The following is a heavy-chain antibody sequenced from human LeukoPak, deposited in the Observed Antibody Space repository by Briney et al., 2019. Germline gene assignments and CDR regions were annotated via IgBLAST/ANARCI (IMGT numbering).Heavy chain of an antibody. Sequence: GGSLRLSCAASRFTFSSYSMNWVRRAPGKGLEWVSSISSSSSYIYYADSVKGRFTISRDNAKNSLYLQMNSLRAEDTAVYYCATLMITFGGVIFDYWGQGTLVTVSS. V-gene: IGHV3-21*01. CDR2: ISSSSSYI. D-gene: IGHD3-16*01. J-gene: IGHJ4*02. CDR3: ATLMITFGGVIFDY. CDR1: RFTFSSYS.